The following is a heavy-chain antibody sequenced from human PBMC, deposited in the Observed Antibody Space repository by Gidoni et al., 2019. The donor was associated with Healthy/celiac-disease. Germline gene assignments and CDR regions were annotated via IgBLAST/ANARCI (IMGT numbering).Heavy chain of an antibody. V-gene: IGHV4-39*07. D-gene: IGHD2-2*01. Sequence: QLQLQESGPGLVKPSETLSLTCPVSGGSISSSSYYWGWIRQPPGKGLEWIGSIYYSGSTYYNPSLKSRVTISVDTSKNQFSLKLSSVTAADTAVYYCARVGLMTQLPLDYWGQGTLVTVSS. J-gene: IGHJ4*02. CDR2: IYYSGST. CDR1: GGSISSSSYY. CDR3: ARVGLMTQLPLDY.